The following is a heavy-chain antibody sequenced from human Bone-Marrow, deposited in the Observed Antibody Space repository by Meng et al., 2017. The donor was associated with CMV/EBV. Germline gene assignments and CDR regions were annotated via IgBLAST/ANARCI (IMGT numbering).Heavy chain of an antibody. Sequence: GESLKISCAASGFTFSSYDMHWVRQATGKGLEWVSAIGTAGDTYYPGSVKGRFTISRENAKNSLYLQMNSLRAGDTAVYYCAKEGASSSSRGYYYYGMDVWGQGTTVTVSS. CDR3: AKEGASSSSRGYYYYGMDV. D-gene: IGHD6-6*01. CDR1: GFTFSSYD. J-gene: IGHJ6*02. CDR2: IGTAGDT. V-gene: IGHV3-13*01.